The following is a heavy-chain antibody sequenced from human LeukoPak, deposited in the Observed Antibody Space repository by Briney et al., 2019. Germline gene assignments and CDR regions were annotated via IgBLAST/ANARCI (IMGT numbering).Heavy chain of an antibody. J-gene: IGHJ4*02. CDR1: GFTFSNYA. Sequence: GGSLRLSCTASGFTFSNYAMTWVRQAPGKGLEWVSGISGSGDDTYYAESVKGRFTFSRDNSKNTVYLQMNSLRAEDTAVYYCAQLGHFYITSWSDYWGQGTLVTVSS. CDR3: AQLGHFYITSWSDY. CDR2: ISGSGDDT. V-gene: IGHV3-23*01. D-gene: IGHD6-13*01.